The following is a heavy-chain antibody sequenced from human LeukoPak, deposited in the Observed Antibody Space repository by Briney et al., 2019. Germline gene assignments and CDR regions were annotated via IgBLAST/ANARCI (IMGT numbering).Heavy chain of an antibody. CDR2: ISSSSSYI. CDR1: GFTFSSYG. D-gene: IGHD3-16*01. Sequence: PGRSLRLSCAASGFTFSSYGMHWVRQAPGKGLEWVSSISSSSSYIYYADSVKGRFTISRDNAKNSLYLQMNSLRAEDTAVYYCARDVTAAGDFDYWGQGTLVTVSS. CDR3: ARDVTAAGDFDY. J-gene: IGHJ4*02. V-gene: IGHV3-21*01.